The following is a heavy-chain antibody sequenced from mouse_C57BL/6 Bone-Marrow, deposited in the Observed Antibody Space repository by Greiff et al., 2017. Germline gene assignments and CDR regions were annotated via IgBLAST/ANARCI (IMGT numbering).Heavy chain of an antibody. J-gene: IGHJ4*01. CDR3: ARQGEITTVVALSDYAMDY. Sequence: VESGGGLVKPGGSLKLSCAASGFTFSSYTMSWVRQTPEKRLEWVATISGGGGNTYYPDSVKGRFTISRDNAKNTLYLQMSSLRSEDTALYYCARQGEITTVVALSDYAMDYWGQGTSVTVSS. CDR2: ISGGGGNT. CDR1: GFTFSSYT. V-gene: IGHV5-9*01. D-gene: IGHD1-1*01.